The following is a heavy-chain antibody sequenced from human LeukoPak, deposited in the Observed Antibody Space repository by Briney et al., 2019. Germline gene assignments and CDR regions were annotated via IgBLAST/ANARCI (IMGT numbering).Heavy chain of an antibody. CDR1: GFTFTDYS. CDR3: ARGVQSEP. CDR2: ISPSSTL. Sequence: PGGSLRLSCVASGFTFTDYSMNWVRQAPGKGLEWLSYISPSSTLSYADSVKGRFTISRDNSKNMLYLQMNNLRTEDTAVYYCARGVQSEPWGQGTLVTVSS. J-gene: IGHJ5*02. V-gene: IGHV3-48*01.